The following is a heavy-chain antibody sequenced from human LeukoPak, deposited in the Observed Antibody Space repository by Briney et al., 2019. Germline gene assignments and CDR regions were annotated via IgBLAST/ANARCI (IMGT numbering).Heavy chain of an antibody. CDR1: GSTFGDYY. CDR3: ARGGLFHLDGYFY. Sequence: GGSLRLSCAGSGSTFGDYYMSWIRQAPGKGLEWVSYISSSGSTIYYADSVKGRFTISRDNAKNSLYLQMNSLRAEDTAVYYCARGGLFHLDGYFYWGQRTLVTLSS. CDR2: ISSSGSTI. V-gene: IGHV3-11*01. J-gene: IGHJ4*02. D-gene: IGHD5-18*01.